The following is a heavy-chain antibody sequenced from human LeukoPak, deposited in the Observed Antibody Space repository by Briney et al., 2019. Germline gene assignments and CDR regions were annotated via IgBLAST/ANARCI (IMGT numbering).Heavy chain of an antibody. J-gene: IGHJ4*02. CDR2: INHSGST. Sequence: SETLSLTCAVYGGSFSGYYWSWIRQPPGKGLEWIGEINHSGSTNYNPSLKSRVTISVDTPKNQFSLKLSSVTAADAAVYYCARRPITMVRGVIPPRGYYFDYWGQGTLVTVSS. CDR1: GGSFSGYY. CDR3: ARRPITMVRGVIPPRGYYFDY. D-gene: IGHD3-10*01. V-gene: IGHV4-34*01.